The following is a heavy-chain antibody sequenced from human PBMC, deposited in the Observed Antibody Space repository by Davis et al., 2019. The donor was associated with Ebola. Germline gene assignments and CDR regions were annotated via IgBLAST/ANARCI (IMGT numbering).Heavy chain of an antibody. CDR3: ARDRRDGGY. V-gene: IGHV3-7*03. Sequence: PWGSLRLSCAASGFTFSSYAMHWVRQAPGKGLEWVANINEDGSEKNYVDSVKGRFTISRDNAKKSLYLQMNSLRVEDTAVYYCARDRRDGGYWGQGTLVTVSS. J-gene: IGHJ4*02. D-gene: IGHD5-24*01. CDR1: GFTFSSYA. CDR2: INEDGSEK.